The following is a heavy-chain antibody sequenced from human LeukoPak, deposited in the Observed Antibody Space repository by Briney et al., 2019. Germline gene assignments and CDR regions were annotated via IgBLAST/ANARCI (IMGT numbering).Heavy chain of an antibody. CDR2: IFHSGST. V-gene: IGHV4-59*01. CDR3: ASGGGWNGKFHN. CDR1: GGSISRYY. D-gene: IGHD1-1*01. J-gene: IGHJ4*02. Sequence: SETLSLTCTVSGGSISRYYWSWIRQPPGKGLEWIGYIFHSGSTSYNPSLRGRVTMSVDTSKNQFSLNLSAMTAADTAVYYCASGGGWNGKFHNWGQGTLVTVSS.